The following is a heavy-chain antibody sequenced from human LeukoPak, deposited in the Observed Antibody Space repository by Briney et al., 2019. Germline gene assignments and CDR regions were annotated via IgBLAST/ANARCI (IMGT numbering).Heavy chain of an antibody. V-gene: IGHV1-8*03. CDR1: GYTFTTYD. D-gene: IGHD3-22*01. CDR3: ARGHEYSSSSYVM. CDR2: ISPKNGNT. J-gene: IGHJ4*02. Sequence: GASVKVSCKAFGYTFTTYDVNWVRQATGQGLEWMGWISPKNGNTGYAQKFQGRVTFTRNASISTAYMELSSLRSEDTAVYFCARGHEYSSSSYVMWGQGTLVTVSS.